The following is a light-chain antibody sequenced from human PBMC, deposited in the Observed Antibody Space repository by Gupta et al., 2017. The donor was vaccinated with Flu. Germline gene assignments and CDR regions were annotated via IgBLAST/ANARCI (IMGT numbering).Light chain of an antibody. J-gene: IGLJ2*01. V-gene: IGLV2-23*02. Sequence: QYALTQPASVSGSPGQSITVSCTGTSSDIGSYHLVSWYQQGPGKAPKLIIYEVTKRPSGVSSSFSGSKSGNTASRTISGLQADDEADYYCCSYAGSTMSFGGGTKLTVL. CDR2: EVT. CDR1: SSDIGSYHL. CDR3: CSYAGSTMS.